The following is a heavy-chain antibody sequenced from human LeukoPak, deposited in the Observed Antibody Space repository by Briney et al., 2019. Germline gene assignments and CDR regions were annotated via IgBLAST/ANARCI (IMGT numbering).Heavy chain of an antibody. D-gene: IGHD6-19*01. Sequence: SETLSLTCTVSGGSISSYYWSWIRQPPGKGLEWIGYIYYSGSTNYNPSLKSRVTISVHTSKNQFSLKLSSVTAADTAVYYCARVYSSGWYGPAFDIWGQGTMVTVSS. CDR3: ARVYSSGWYGPAFDI. CDR1: GGSISSYY. J-gene: IGHJ3*02. V-gene: IGHV4-59*08. CDR2: IYYSGST.